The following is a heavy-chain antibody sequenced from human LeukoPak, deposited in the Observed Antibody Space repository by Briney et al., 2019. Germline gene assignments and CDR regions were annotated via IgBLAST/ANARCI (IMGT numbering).Heavy chain of an antibody. Sequence: PSETLSLTCTVSGVSISSYYWSCIRQPPRKGLEWIRYISYSGSTNYNPSLTSRVTISVDTSKNQFSLKLSSVTAADTAVYYCARGQWFGDYWGQGTLVTVSS. CDR2: ISYSGST. V-gene: IGHV4-59*01. J-gene: IGHJ4*02. CDR1: GVSISSYY. D-gene: IGHD3-22*01. CDR3: ARGQWFGDY.